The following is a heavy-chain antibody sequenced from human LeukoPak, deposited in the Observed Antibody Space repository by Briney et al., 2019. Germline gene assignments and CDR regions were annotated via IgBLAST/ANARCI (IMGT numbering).Heavy chain of an antibody. J-gene: IGHJ4*02. V-gene: IGHV4-38-2*02. CDR1: GYSISSGYY. D-gene: IGHD3-10*02. Sequence: PSETLSLTCTVSGYSISSGYYWGWIRQPPGKGLEWIGSIYHSGSTYYNPSLKSRVTISVDTSKNQFSLKLSSVTAADTAVYYCAREAFGVRGAHAYYFDYWGQGTLVTVSS. CDR2: IYHSGST. CDR3: AREAFGVRGAHAYYFDY.